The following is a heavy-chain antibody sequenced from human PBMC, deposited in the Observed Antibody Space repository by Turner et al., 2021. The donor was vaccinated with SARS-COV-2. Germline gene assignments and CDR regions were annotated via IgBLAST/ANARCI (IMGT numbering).Heavy chain of an antibody. CDR1: GFTFSSYG. J-gene: IGHJ4*02. CDR2: IWYDGSNK. CDR3: ARELPPSSWHTYYFDF. V-gene: IGHV3-33*01. D-gene: IGHD6-13*01. Sequence: QVQLAESGGGVVQPGRSLRLPCAASGFTFSSYGMHWVRQAPGKGLGWVAIIWYDGSNKYYADSVKGRFTISRDNSKNTLYLQMNSLRAEDTAVYYCARELPPSSWHTYYFDFWGQGTLVTVSS.